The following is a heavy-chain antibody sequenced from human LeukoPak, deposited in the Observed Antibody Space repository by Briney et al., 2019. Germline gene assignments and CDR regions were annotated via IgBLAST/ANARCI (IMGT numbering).Heavy chain of an antibody. CDR1: GDSITSSNFF. Sequence: SETLSLTCTVSGDSITSSNFFWSWIRQPPGGDLEWIGYMPYNGGASYNPSLRSRTTISLDTSKNEFSLRLTSVTAPDTAIYYCAREVNVAAGSDGSDIWGPGTMVTVSP. J-gene: IGHJ3*02. V-gene: IGHV4-30-4*01. CDR2: MPYNGGA. D-gene: IGHD5-24*01. CDR3: AREVNVAAGSDGSDI.